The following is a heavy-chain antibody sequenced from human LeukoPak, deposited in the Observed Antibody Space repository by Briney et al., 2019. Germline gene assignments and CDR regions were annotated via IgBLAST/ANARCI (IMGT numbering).Heavy chain of an antibody. J-gene: IGHJ5*02. D-gene: IGHD1-26*01. CDR2: INTNTGNS. V-gene: IGHV7-4-1*02. CDR3: ARDAGYSGSYQPNNWFDP. Sequence: ASVKVSCKASGYTFTSYAMNWVRQAPGQGLEWMGWINTNTGNSTYAQGFTGRFVFSLDTSVSTAYLQISSLKAEDTAVYYCARDAGYSGSYQPNNWFDPWGQGTLVTVSS. CDR1: GYTFTSYA.